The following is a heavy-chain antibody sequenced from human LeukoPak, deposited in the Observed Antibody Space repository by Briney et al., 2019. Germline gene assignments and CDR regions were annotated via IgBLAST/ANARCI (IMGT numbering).Heavy chain of an antibody. Sequence: SETLSLTCAVYGGSFSGYYWSWIRQPPGKGLEWIGEINHSGSTNYNPSLKGRVTISVDTSKNQFSLKLSSVTAADTAVYYCARRGSGRYFRAVGWFDPWGQGTLVTVSS. CDR3: ARRGSGRYFRAVGWFDP. CDR2: INHSGST. CDR1: GGSFSGYY. V-gene: IGHV4-34*01. J-gene: IGHJ5*02. D-gene: IGHD3-10*01.